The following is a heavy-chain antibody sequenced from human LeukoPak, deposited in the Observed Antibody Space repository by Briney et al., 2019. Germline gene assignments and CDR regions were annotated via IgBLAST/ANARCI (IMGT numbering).Heavy chain of an antibody. D-gene: IGHD2-15*01. CDR2: IYYSGST. J-gene: IGHJ4*02. Sequence: PSETLSPTCTVSGGSISSGGYYWSWIRQHPGKGLEWIGYIYYSGSTYYNPSLKSRVTISVDTSKNQFSLKLSSVTAADTAVYYCARYCSGGSCYPGVDYWGQGTLVTVSS. CDR1: GGSISSGGYY. V-gene: IGHV4-31*03. CDR3: ARYCSGGSCYPGVDY.